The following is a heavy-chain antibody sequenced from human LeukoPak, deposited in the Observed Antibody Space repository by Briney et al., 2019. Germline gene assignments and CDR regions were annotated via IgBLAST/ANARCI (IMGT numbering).Heavy chain of an antibody. CDR3: ATNGGGDSGYGNFDY. J-gene: IGHJ4*02. CDR1: GLTFDDYA. Sequence: GGSLRLSCAVSGLTFDDYAMHWVRLVPGKGREWVSGISWNSDTIGYGDSVKGRFTISRDNAKNSLYLQMNSLRPEDTALYYCATNGGGDSGYGNFDYWGQGTLVTVSS. V-gene: IGHV3-9*01. CDR2: ISWNSDTI. D-gene: IGHD5-12*01.